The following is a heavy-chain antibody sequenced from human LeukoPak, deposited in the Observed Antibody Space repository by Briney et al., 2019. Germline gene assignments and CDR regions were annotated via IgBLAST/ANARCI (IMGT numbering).Heavy chain of an antibody. D-gene: IGHD5-18*01. J-gene: IGHJ4*02. CDR3: ARENRGYSYGRTPLDY. CDR1: GFTFSSYW. V-gene: IGHV3-64*01. CDR2: ISSNGGST. Sequence: GGSLRLSCAASGFTFSSYWMSWVRQAPGKGLEYVSAISSNGGSTYYANSVKGRFTISRDNSKNTLYLQMGSLRAEDMAVYYCARENRGYSYGRTPLDYWGQGTLVTVSS.